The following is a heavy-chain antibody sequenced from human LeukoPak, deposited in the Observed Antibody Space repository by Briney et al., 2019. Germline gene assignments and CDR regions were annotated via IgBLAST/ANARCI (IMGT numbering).Heavy chain of an antibody. CDR3: ATALLRASTYMDV. CDR1: GFTFRTYA. CDR2: IGVSGTST. J-gene: IGHJ6*03. Sequence: GGSLRLSCAASGFTFRTYAMNWVRQAPGKGLEWVSDIGVSGTSTYYADSVKGRFTISRDNSKNTLYLQINSLGAGDTAVYYCATALLRASTYMDVWGKGTTVTVSS. V-gene: IGHV3-23*01. D-gene: IGHD1-1*01.